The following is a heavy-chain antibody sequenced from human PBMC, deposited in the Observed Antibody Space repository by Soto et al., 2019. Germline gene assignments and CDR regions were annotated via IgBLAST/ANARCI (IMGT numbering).Heavy chain of an antibody. D-gene: IGHD4-17*01. J-gene: IGHJ3*02. CDR1: GFTFSSYG. CDR3: AKEAHGYGDYESDSLNWADAFDI. CDR2: ISYDGSNK. Sequence: GGSLRLSCAASGFTFSSYGMHWVRQAPGKGLEWVAVISYDGSNKYYADSVKGRFTISRDNSKNTLYLQMNSLRAEDTAVYYCAKEAHGYGDYESDSLNWADAFDIWGQGTMVTVSS. V-gene: IGHV3-30*18.